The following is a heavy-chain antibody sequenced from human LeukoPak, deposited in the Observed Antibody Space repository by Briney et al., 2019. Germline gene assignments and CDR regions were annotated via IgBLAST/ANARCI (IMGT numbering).Heavy chain of an antibody. J-gene: IGHJ4*02. CDR3: ARTYYYTSGNFYLDY. Sequence: SGPTLVKPTQNLTLTCTFSGFSLTTSGVGVGWIRQPPGKALEWLALIYWDDDKRYSPSLESRLTVTKDTSKNQVVLTMTNLDPVDTAMYYCARTYYYTSGNFYLDYWGQGSLVTVSS. V-gene: IGHV2-5*02. CDR2: IYWDDDK. CDR1: GFSLTTSGVG. D-gene: IGHD3-10*01.